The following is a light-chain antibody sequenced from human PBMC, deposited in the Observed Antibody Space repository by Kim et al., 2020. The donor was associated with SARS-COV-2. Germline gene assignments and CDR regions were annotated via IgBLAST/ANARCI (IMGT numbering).Light chain of an antibody. Sequence: QSALTQPASVSGSPGQSITISCTGTSSDVGGYNYVSWYQQHPGKGPKLMIYDVNKRPSGVSNRFSGSKSGNTASLTISGLQAADAADYYCSSYTSSSTVVFGGGTKL. J-gene: IGLJ2*01. CDR2: DVN. V-gene: IGLV2-14*01. CDR1: SSDVGGYNY. CDR3: SSYTSSSTVV.